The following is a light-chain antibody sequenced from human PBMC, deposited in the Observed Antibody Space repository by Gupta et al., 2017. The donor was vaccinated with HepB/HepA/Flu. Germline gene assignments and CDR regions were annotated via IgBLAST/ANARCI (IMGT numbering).Light chain of an antibody. CDR1: QNLLYTSNNQNY. Sequence: DIVMTQSPDSLSVSLGEGATINCRSSQNLLYTSNNQNYLAWYQQKPGQPPKLLIYWATTRQSGVPDRFSGSGSGTDFSLTIGSLQAADAAVYYCQQYGNTPYTFGQGTKLEI. J-gene: IGKJ2*01. CDR2: WAT. CDR3: QQYGNTPYT. V-gene: IGKV4-1*01.